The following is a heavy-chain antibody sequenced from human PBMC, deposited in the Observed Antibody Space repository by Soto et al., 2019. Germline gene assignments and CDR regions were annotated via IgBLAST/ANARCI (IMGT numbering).Heavy chain of an antibody. CDR2: IWYDGSYK. D-gene: IGHD5-12*01. V-gene: IGHV3-33*01. Sequence: SLRLSCAASGFTFSIYGMQWVRQAPGKGLEWVALIWYDGSYKYYGDSVKGRFTISRDNSKNTLYLQMSSLRAEDTAVYYCARDRVEMATIGTPPGHWGQGTPVTVSS. J-gene: IGHJ4*02. CDR1: GFTFSIYG. CDR3: ARDRVEMATIGTPPGH.